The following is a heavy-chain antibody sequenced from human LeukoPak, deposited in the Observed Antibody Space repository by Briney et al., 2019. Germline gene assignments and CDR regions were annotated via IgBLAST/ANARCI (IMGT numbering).Heavy chain of an antibody. CDR3: ARIEVATRAHFDY. J-gene: IGHJ4*02. CDR2: IDWDDDK. Sequence: TLSLTCSVSGGSVTSGGCYWNWIRQPPGKALEWLARIDWDDDKYYSTSLKTRLTISKDTSKNQVVLTMTNMDPVDTATYYCARIEVATRAHFDYWGQGTLVTVSS. V-gene: IGHV2-70*11. D-gene: IGHD1-1*01. CDR1: GGSVTSGGCY.